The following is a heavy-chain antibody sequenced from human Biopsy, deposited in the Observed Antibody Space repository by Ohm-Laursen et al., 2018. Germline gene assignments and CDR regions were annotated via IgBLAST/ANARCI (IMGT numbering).Heavy chain of an antibody. CDR3: ARRPYGGTRYWYFDL. V-gene: IGHV4-31*01. Sequence: SETLSLTCTVSGGSVSSGGFYWSWIRQHPGKGLEWIGYIYYSGTTYYNPSLKSLVTISVDTSKNQFSLKLNSVTAADTAVHYCARRPYGGTRYWYFDLWGRGTLVTVSS. CDR1: GGSVSSGGFY. J-gene: IGHJ2*01. D-gene: IGHD4-23*01. CDR2: IYYSGTT.